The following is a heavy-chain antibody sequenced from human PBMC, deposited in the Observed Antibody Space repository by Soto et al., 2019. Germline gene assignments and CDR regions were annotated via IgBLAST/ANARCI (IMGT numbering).Heavy chain of an antibody. D-gene: IGHD1-26*01. Sequence: EVPLLESGGGLVQPGGSLRLSCAASGFTFSTYAMSWVRQAPGKGLEWVSAISTSGAGTYYADSVKGRFTISRDNSKDTLYLQMNSLRAEDTAVYYCAKGDSGSFSYFDYWGQGTLVTVSS. CDR1: GFTFSTYA. V-gene: IGHV3-23*01. CDR3: AKGDSGSFSYFDY. J-gene: IGHJ4*02. CDR2: ISTSGAGT.